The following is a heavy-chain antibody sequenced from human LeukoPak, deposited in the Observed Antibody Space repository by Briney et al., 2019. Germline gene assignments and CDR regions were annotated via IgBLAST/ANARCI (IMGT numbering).Heavy chain of an antibody. D-gene: IGHD3-9*01. CDR3: ARGYYDILTDY. J-gene: IGHJ4*02. CDR2: INHSGST. Sequence: PSETLSLTCAVYGGSFSGYYWSWIRQPPGKGLEWIGEINHSGSTNYNPSLKSRVTISVDTSKNQFSLKLSSVTAADTAVYYCARGYYDILTDYWGQGTVVTVSS. V-gene: IGHV4-34*01. CDR1: GGSFSGYY.